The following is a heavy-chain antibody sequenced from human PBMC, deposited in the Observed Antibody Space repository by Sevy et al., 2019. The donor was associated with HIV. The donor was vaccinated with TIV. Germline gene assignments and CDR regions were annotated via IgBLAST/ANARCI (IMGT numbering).Heavy chain of an antibody. CDR1: GFTFTGYT. D-gene: IGHD2-15*01. V-gene: IGHV3-21*06. CDR2: SSGDSVYI. CDR3: ARDHGYCRGGSCYSGGY. J-gene: IGHJ4*02. Sequence: GGSLRLSCSASGFTFTGYTMIWVRQAPGRGLEWVAASSGDSVYIYYADSVKGRFTISRDNAKNLLYLQMNSLRAEDTAVYYCARDHGYCRGGSCYSGGYWGQGTLVTVSS.